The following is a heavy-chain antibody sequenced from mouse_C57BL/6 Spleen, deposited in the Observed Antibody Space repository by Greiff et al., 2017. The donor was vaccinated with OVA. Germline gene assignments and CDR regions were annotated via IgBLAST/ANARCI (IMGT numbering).Heavy chain of an antibody. CDR1: GYTFTSYW. D-gene: IGHD1-1*01. V-gene: IGHV1-5*01. J-gene: IGHJ3*01. CDR3: TSGYGSSSSWFAY. CDR2: IYPGNSDT. Sequence: VQLQQSGTVLARPGASVKMSCKTSGYTFTSYWMHWVKQRPGQGLEWIGAIYPGNSDTSYNQKFKGKAKLTAVTSASTAYMELSSLTNEDSAVYYCTSGYGSSSSWFAYWGQGTLVTVSA.